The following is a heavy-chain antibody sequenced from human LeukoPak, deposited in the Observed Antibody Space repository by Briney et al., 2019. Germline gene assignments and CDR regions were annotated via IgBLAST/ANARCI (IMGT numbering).Heavy chain of an antibody. CDR1: GYSITTYG. CDR3: ATIYDFCTAYLDQ. Sequence: ASVKVSWKASGYSITTYGISWVRQAPGQGLEWMGWISAYNGQTTYAQKLQGRVSMTTDTSTSTVYMELRSLRSDDTAVYYCATIYDFCTAYLDQWGQGTLVTVSS. CDR2: ISAYNGQT. V-gene: IGHV1-18*01. D-gene: IGHD3-3*01. J-gene: IGHJ4*02.